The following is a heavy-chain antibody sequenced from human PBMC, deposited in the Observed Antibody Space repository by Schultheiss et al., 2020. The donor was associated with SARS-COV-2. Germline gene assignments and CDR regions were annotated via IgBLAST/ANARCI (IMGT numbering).Heavy chain of an antibody. CDR1: GGSISSYY. J-gene: IGHJ4*02. CDR2: ISYTGST. Sequence: SETLSLTCTVSGGSISSYYWSWIRQPPGKGLEWIGYISYTGSTNYNPSLKSRVTISIDTSKNQFSLKLSSVTAADTAVYYCARVRDSSGWDHHYYFDYWGQGTLVTVSS. V-gene: IGHV4-59*08. CDR3: ARVRDSSGWDHHYYFDY. D-gene: IGHD6-19*01.